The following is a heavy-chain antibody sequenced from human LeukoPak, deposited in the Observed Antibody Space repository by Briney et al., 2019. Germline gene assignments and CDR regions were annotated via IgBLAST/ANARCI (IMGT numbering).Heavy chain of an antibody. CDR2: IRYDGSNK. CDR3: AKDANYYDSSGYYGKGVQYYFDY. J-gene: IGHJ4*02. V-gene: IGHV3-30*02. CDR1: GFTFSSYG. Sequence: PGGSLRLSCAASGFTFSSYGMHWVRQAPGKGLEWVAFIRYDGSNKYYADSVKGRFTISRDNSKNTLYLQMNSLRAEDTAVYYCAKDANYYDSSGYYGKGVQYYFDYWGQGTLVTVSS. D-gene: IGHD3-22*01.